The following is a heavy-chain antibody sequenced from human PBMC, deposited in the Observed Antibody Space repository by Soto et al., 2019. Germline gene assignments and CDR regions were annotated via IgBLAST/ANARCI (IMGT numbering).Heavy chain of an antibody. CDR3: ARVGITIFGVVISYYFDY. V-gene: IGHV3-7*01. CDR1: GFTFSSYW. J-gene: IGHJ4*02. D-gene: IGHD3-3*01. CDR2: IKQDGREK. Sequence: GGSLRLSCAASGFTFSSYWMSWVRQAPGKELEWVANIKQDGREKYYVDSVKGRLTISRDNAKNSLYLQMNSLRAEDTAVYYCARVGITIFGVVISYYFDYWGQGTLVTVSS.